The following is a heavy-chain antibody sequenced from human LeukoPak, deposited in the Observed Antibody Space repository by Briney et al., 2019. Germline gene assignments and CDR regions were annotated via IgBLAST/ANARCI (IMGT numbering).Heavy chain of an antibody. D-gene: IGHD3-22*01. CDR3: ARDEYYYDSSGYRTGLDY. V-gene: IGHV1-58*02. CDR2: IVVGSGNT. J-gene: IGHJ4*02. CDR1: GFTFTSSA. Sequence: GASVKVSCKASGFTFTSSAMQWVRQARGQRLEWIGWIVVGSGNTNYAQKLQGRVTMTTDTSTSTAYMELRSLRSDDTAVYYCARDEYYYDSSGYRTGLDYWGQGTLVTVSS.